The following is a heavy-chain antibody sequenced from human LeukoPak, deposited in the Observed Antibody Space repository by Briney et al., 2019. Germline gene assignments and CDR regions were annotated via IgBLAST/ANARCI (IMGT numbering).Heavy chain of an antibody. J-gene: IGHJ4*02. CDR2: TSYDGSYK. V-gene: IGHV3-30-3*01. Sequence: GGSLRLSCAASGFTFSSYAMHWVRQAPGKGLEWVAVTSYDGSYKYYADSVKGRFTISRDNSKNTLYLQMNSLRAEDTAVYYCARGHSSGYYYFEDWGQGTLVTVSS. D-gene: IGHD6-19*01. CDR3: ARGHSSGYYYFED. CDR1: GFTFSSYA.